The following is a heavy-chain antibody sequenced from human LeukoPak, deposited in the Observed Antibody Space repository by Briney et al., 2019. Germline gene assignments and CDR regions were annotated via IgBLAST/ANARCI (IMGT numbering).Heavy chain of an antibody. CDR3: ASQDYGRPVNFDY. CDR1: GFTFSSYG. V-gene: IGHV3-30*02. Sequence: GGSLRLSCAASGFTFSSYGMHWVRQAPGKGLEWVAFIRYDGSNKYYADSVKGRFTISRDNARNSLYLQMNSLRAEDTALYYCASQDYGRPVNFDYWGQGTLVTVSS. CDR2: IRYDGSNK. J-gene: IGHJ4*02. D-gene: IGHD4-17*01.